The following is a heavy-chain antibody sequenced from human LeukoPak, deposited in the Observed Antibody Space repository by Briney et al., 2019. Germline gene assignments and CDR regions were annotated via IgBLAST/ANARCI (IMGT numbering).Heavy chain of an antibody. CDR2: IYHTGST. J-gene: IGHJ5*01. CDR1: GNSISSGYY. Sequence: SETLSLTCTVSGNSISSGYYWGWMRQPPVKGLEWIGYIYHTGSTHYNPSLKSRVTISVDTSKNQFSLKLNSVTAADTAVYYCARGLPFDPWGQGTLVTVSS. CDR3: ARGLPFDP. V-gene: IGHV4-38-2*02. D-gene: IGHD5-18*01.